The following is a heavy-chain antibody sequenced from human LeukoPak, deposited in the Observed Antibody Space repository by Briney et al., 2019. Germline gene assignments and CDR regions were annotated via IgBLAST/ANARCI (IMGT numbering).Heavy chain of an antibody. CDR3: AKDYSGSYYRTQSLYYMDV. D-gene: IGHD1-26*01. Sequence: QTGGSLRLSCAASGFTFSDYYMSWIRQAPGKGLEWVTAISGSGGSTYYADSVKGRFTISRDNSKNTLYLQMNSLRAEDTAVYYCAKDYSGSYYRTQSLYYMDVWGKGTTVTVSS. CDR1: GFTFSDYY. CDR2: ISGSGGST. J-gene: IGHJ6*03. V-gene: IGHV3-23*01.